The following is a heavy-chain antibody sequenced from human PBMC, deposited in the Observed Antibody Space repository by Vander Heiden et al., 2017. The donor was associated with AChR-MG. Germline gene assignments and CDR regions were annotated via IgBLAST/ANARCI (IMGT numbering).Heavy chain of an antibody. V-gene: IGHV4-38-2*02. Sequence: QVQLQESGPGQVKPSETLSLRCNVSGYSINNGYYWGWVRQPPGKGLEWLGSVYRSGSSYVSPSIKSRITISVDTAKNQYSLRLTSVTAADTAVYYCARDPLTTFGVAVEWGRGTLVTVSS. J-gene: IGHJ2*01. D-gene: IGHD3-3*01. CDR2: VYRSGSS. CDR1: GYSINNGYY. CDR3: ARDPLTTFGVAVE.